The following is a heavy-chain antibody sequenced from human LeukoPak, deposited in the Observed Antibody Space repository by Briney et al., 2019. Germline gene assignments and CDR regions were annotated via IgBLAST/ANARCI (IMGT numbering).Heavy chain of an antibody. CDR2: IYHCEST. J-gene: IGHJ3*02. CDR3: ALTPAHAFDI. CDR1: GYSISSGYY. V-gene: IGHV4-38-2*02. Sequence: SETLSLTCTVSGYSISSGYYWGWLRQPPGKGLEWIGSIYHCESTYYNPSLKRRATISVDTSKNQFSLKLSSVTAADTAVYYCALTPAHAFDIWGQGTMVTVSS.